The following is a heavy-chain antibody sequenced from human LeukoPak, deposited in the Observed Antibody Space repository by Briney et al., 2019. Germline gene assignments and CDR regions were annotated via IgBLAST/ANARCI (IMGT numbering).Heavy chain of an antibody. Sequence: GGSLRLSCAASGNYWMHWVRQAPGKGLVWVSHINSDGSWTSYADSVKGRFTISKDNAKNTVYLQMSSLRGEDTAVYHCAKEYCSGGSCYSGYWGQGALVTVSS. D-gene: IGHD2-15*01. CDR2: INSDGSWT. J-gene: IGHJ4*02. CDR1: GNYW. CDR3: AKEYCSGGSCYSGY. V-gene: IGHV3-74*01.